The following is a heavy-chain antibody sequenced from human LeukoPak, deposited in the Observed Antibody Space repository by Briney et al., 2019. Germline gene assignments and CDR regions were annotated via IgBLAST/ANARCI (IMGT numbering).Heavy chain of an antibody. CDR1: GYTFTSYD. J-gene: IGHJ3*02. CDR3: AGARGAAYCGGDCYLPDAFDI. D-gene: IGHD2-21*02. V-gene: IGHV1-8*01. CDR2: MNPNSGNT. Sequence: AASVKVSCKASGYTFTSYDINWVRQATGQGLEWMGWMNPNSGNTGYAQKFQGRVTMTRNTSISTAYMELSSLRSEDTAVYYCAGARGAAYCGGDCYLPDAFDIWGQGTMVTVSS.